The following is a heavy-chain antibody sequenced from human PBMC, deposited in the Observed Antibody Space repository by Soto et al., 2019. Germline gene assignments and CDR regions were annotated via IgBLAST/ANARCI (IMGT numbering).Heavy chain of an antibody. J-gene: IGHJ4*02. CDR1: GDSISSLY. D-gene: IGHD6-19*01. V-gene: IGHV4-59*01. Sequence: QVQLQETGPGLVKPSETLSLTCTVPGDSISSLYCSWTRQPPGKRPEWIGYIYYSGSINYNPSLKSRVTISVDPSKNEFFLGLSSVTAADAAVYYCAKSLWDTSGWKTDYWGQGTLVTVSS. CDR2: IYYSGSI. CDR3: AKSLWDTSGWKTDY.